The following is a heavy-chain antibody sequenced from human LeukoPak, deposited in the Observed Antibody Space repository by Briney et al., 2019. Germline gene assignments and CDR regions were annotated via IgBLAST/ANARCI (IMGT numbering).Heavy chain of an antibody. CDR2: ISSSSSYI. CDR3: ARDMAYYGGDCYSFYAFDI. CDR1: GFTFSSYS. J-gene: IGHJ3*02. V-gene: IGHV3-21*01. D-gene: IGHD2-21*01. Sequence: GGSLRLSCAASGFTFSSYSMNWVRQAPGKGLEWVSSISSSSSYIYYADSVRGRFTISRDNAKNSLYLQMNSLRAEDTAEYYCARDMAYYGGDCYSFYAFDIWGQGTMVTVSS.